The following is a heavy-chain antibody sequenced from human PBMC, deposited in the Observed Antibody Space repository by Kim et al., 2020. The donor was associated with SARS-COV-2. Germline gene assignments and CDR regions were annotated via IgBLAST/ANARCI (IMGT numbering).Heavy chain of an antibody. CDR3: ARGPPLLGERSDRLDP. CDR1: GGSFSGYY. V-gene: IGHV4-34*01. CDR2: INHSGST. J-gene: IGHJ5*02. Sequence: SETLSLTCAVYGGSFSGYYWSWIRQPPGKGLEWIGEINHSGSTNYNPSLKSRVTISVDTSKNQFSLKLSSVTAADTAVYYCARGPPLLGERSDRLDPWGQGTLVTVSS. D-gene: IGHD1-1*01.